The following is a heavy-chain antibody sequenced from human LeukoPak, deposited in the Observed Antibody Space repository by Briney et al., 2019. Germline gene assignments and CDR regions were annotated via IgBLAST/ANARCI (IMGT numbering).Heavy chain of an antibody. Sequence: GGSLRLSCVASGFTFSNYGMSWVRQAPGKGLEWVSAISGSGDGTYYADSVKGRFTISRDNSENTLYLQMNSLRADDTAAYYCAKGGSAGNDAFDIWGQGTMVTVSS. D-gene: IGHD1-1*01. CDR2: ISGSGDGT. V-gene: IGHV3-23*01. CDR1: GFTFSNYG. CDR3: AKGGSAGNDAFDI. J-gene: IGHJ3*02.